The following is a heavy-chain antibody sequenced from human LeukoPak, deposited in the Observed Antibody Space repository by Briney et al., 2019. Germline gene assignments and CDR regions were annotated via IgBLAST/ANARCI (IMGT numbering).Heavy chain of an antibody. CDR2: ISYSENT. Sequence: PSETLSLTCNVSGGSISSSSYYWGWIRQPPGKGLEWIGSISYSENTYYNPSLKSRVTISVDTSKNQLSLKLSSVTAADTAVYYCARPKSGYSGWFDPWGQGTLVTVSS. CDR1: GGSISSSSYY. J-gene: IGHJ5*02. V-gene: IGHV4-39*07. CDR3: ARPKSGYSGWFDP. D-gene: IGHD5-18*01.